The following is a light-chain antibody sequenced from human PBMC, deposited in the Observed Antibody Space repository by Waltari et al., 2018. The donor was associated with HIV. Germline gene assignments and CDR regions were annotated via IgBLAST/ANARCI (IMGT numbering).Light chain of an antibody. Sequence: SYELTQPPSVSVSPGQTATITCSGDALPKKYGYWYQQKPGQAPVMVIYTDCERPSGIPERFSGSSSGTTVTLTISGVQAEDEADYYCQSTGSSGSYLVLFGGGTKLTVL. J-gene: IGLJ2*01. CDR2: TDC. CDR1: ALPKKY. V-gene: IGLV3-25*03. CDR3: QSTGSSGSYLVL.